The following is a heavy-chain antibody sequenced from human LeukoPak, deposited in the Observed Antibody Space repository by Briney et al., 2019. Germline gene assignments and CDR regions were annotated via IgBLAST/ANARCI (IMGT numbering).Heavy chain of an antibody. V-gene: IGHV5-51*01. D-gene: IGHD3-22*01. J-gene: IGHJ4*02. Sequence: GESLKISCKGSGYSFTSYWIGWVRQMPGKGLEWMEIIYPGDSDTRYSPSFQGQVTISADKSISTAYLQWSSLKASDTAMYYCARPSYYYDSSGYFDYWGQGTLVTVSS. CDR3: ARPSYYYDSSGYFDY. CDR2: IYPGDSDT. CDR1: GYSFTSYW.